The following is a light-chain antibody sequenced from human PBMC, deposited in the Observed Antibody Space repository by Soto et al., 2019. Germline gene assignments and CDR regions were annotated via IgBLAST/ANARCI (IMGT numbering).Light chain of an antibody. CDR1: GSNLGAAYD. V-gene: IGLV1-40*01. CDR3: QSYDASLSGWV. J-gene: IGLJ3*02. Sequence: QAVVTQPASVSGAPGQRVTISCSGSGSNLGAAYDVHWYQQLPGRAPRLLIYSDTDRPAGVPDRFSGSKSGTSASLAITALQAEDEADYYCQSYDASLSGWVFGGGTKVTVL. CDR2: SDT.